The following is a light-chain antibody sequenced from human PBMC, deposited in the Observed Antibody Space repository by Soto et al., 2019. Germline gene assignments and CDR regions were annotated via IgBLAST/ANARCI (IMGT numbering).Light chain of an antibody. V-gene: IGKV1-5*03. CDR2: RAY. CDR3: QQYNFYTWT. J-gene: IGKJ1*01. Sequence: DIQMTQSPSTLSASMGDRVTITCRASQDINIWLAWYQQKPGKAPKFLISRAYILESGVPSRFSGSGSGTEFTLTISSLQPDDFATYYCQQYNFYTWTFGQGTKVEIK. CDR1: QDINIW.